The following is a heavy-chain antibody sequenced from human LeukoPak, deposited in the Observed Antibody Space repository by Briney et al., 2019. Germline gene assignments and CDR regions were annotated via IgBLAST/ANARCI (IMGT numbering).Heavy chain of an antibody. CDR1: GFTFSSYW. J-gene: IGHJ4*02. D-gene: IGHD5-12*01. CDR3: AREGRVSGYDFDC. V-gene: IGHV3-74*03. CDR2: INSDGSSI. Sequence: PGGSLRLSCAASGFTFSSYWMHWVRQAPGKGLVWVSRINSDGSSITYADSVKGRFTNSRDNAKNTLYLQMNSLRVEDTAVYYCAREGRVSGYDFDCWGQGTLGTVSS.